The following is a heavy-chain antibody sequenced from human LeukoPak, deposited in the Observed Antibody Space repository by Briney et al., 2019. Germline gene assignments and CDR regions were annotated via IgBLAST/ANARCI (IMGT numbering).Heavy chain of an antibody. Sequence: GASVKVSCKASGGTFSSYASSWVRQAPGQGLEWMGGIIPIFGTANYAQKFQGRVTITADESTSTAYMELSSLRSEDTAVYYCASGDIVGAFAFDYWGQGTLVTVSS. CDR2: IIPIFGTA. CDR3: ASGDIVGAFAFDY. CDR1: GGTFSSYA. J-gene: IGHJ4*02. D-gene: IGHD1-26*01. V-gene: IGHV1-69*13.